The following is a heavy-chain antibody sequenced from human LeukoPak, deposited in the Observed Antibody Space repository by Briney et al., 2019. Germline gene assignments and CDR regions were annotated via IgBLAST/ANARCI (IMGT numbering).Heavy chain of an antibody. V-gene: IGHV4-38-2*01. Sequence: NPSETLSLTCAVSGYSISSGYYWGWIRQPPGKGLEWIGSIYHSGSTYYNPSLKSRVTISVDTSKNQFSLKLGSVTAADTAVYYCARTYGSGSTSPHYWGQGTLVTVSS. CDR3: ARTYGSGSTSPHY. D-gene: IGHD3-10*01. CDR2: IYHSGST. CDR1: GYSISSGYY. J-gene: IGHJ4*02.